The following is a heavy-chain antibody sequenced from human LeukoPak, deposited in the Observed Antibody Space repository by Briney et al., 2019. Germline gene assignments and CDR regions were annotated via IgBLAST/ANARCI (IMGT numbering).Heavy chain of an antibody. Sequence: PGGSLRLSCAASGFTFSSYWMSWVRQAPGKGLEWVANIKQDGSEKYYVDSVKGRFTISRDNPKNTLYLQMNSLRAEDTAVYYCAKNPYYDILTGYRLPYYFDYWGQGTLVTVSS. J-gene: IGHJ4*02. D-gene: IGHD3-9*01. V-gene: IGHV3-7*03. CDR2: IKQDGSEK. CDR3: AKNPYYDILTGYRLPYYFDY. CDR1: GFTFSSYW.